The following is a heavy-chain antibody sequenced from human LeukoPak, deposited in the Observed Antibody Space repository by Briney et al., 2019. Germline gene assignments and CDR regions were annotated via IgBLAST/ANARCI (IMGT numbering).Heavy chain of an antibody. J-gene: IGHJ4*02. Sequence: GASVNVSCKASGYTFTSYYMHWVRQAPGQGLEWMGIINPSGGSTTYAQKFQGRVTMTRDTSTSTVYMELSSLRSEDTAVYYCARGGTDYYDSSGYSGYWGQGTLVTVSS. D-gene: IGHD3-22*01. CDR3: ARGGTDYYDSSGYSGY. CDR1: GYTFTSYY. V-gene: IGHV1-46*01. CDR2: INPSGGST.